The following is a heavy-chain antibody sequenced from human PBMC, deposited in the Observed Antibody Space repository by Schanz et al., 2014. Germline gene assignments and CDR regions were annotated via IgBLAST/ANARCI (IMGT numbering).Heavy chain of an antibody. CDR1: GYAFTTYG. Sequence: QVQLEQSGAEVKKPGASVKVSCKTSGYAFTTYGISWVRQAPGQGLEWMGWMNPNSGDTGYPRKFQDRVTMTRNTSISTAYMELNSLTSEDTAVYYCARGGGPEDVFDIWGQGTILTVSS. J-gene: IGHJ3*02. V-gene: IGHV1-8*02. CDR3: ARGGGPEDVFDI. CDR2: MNPNSGDT.